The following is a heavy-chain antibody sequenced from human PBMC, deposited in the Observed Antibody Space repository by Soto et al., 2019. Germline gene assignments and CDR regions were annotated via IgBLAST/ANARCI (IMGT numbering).Heavy chain of an antibody. CDR3: AMRASGEPPFYFDS. CDR1: GYSISSGSH. D-gene: IGHD7-27*01. J-gene: IGHJ4*02. V-gene: IGHV4-38-2*01. CDR2: IYDTGVT. Sequence: SETLSLTCVVSGYSISSGSHWGWIRQSPGKGLEWIVSIYDTGVTYHNPSLKSRVTTSVDTSENQFSLNLNSMTAADAAIYYCAMRASGEPPFYFDSWGQGTLVTVSS.